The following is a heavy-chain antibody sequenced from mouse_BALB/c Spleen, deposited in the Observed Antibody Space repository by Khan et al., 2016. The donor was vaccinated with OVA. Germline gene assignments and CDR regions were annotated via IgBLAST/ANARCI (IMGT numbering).Heavy chain of an antibody. V-gene: IGHV2-6-1*01. Sequence: VQLVESGPGLAAPSQSLSITCTISGFSLTNYGVHWVRQPPGKGLEWLVVIWSDGNTNYNSALKSRLTITKDNSQSQVFLKINSLQTDVTAIYFCARQPYYHYNIMDYWGQGTSVTVSS. CDR3: ARQPYYHYNIMDY. CDR1: GFSLTNYG. CDR2: IWSDGNT. J-gene: IGHJ4*01. D-gene: IGHD2-10*01.